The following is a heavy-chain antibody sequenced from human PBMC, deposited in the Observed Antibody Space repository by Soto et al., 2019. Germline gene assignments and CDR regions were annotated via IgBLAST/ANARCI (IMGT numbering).Heavy chain of an antibody. V-gene: IGHV4-31*03. CDR2: IYYSGST. Sequence: SETLSLACTVSGGSISSGGYYWRWIRQHPGKGLEGIGYIYYSGSTYYNPSLKSRVTISVDTSKNQFSLKLSSVTAADTAVYYCARNRIPYYDILTGYPPYYYYYGMDVWGQGTTVTVSS. D-gene: IGHD3-9*01. CDR1: GGSISSGGYY. CDR3: ARNRIPYYDILTGYPPYYYYYGMDV. J-gene: IGHJ6*02.